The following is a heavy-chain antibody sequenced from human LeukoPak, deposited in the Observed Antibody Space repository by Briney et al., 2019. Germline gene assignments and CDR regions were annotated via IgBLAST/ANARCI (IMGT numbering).Heavy chain of an antibody. J-gene: IGHJ5*02. Sequence: SETLSHTCTVSGGSISSSSYYWGWIRQPPGKGLEWIGSIYYSGSTYYNPSLKSRVTISVDTSKNQFSLKLSSVTAADTAVYYCARRTIGAVAATGSWFDPWGQGTLVTVSS. CDR2: IYYSGST. D-gene: IGHD2-15*01. CDR3: ARRTIGAVAATGSWFDP. V-gene: IGHV4-39*01. CDR1: GGSISSSSYY.